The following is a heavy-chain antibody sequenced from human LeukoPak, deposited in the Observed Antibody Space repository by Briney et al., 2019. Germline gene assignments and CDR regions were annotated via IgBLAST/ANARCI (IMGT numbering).Heavy chain of an antibody. CDR1: GGSISSSSYY. Sequence: PSETLSLTCTASGGSISSSSYYWGWIRQPPGKGLEWIGSIYYSGSTYYNPSLKSRVTISVDTSKNQFSLKLSSVTAADTAVYYCARGRYYDSSENWFDPWGQGTLVTVSS. CDR3: ARGRYYDSSENWFDP. D-gene: IGHD3-22*01. CDR2: IYYSGST. V-gene: IGHV4-39*07. J-gene: IGHJ5*02.